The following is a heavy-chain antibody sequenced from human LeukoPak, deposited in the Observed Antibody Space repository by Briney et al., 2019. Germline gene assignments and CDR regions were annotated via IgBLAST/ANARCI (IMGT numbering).Heavy chain of an antibody. V-gene: IGHV4-34*01. J-gene: IGHJ4*02. D-gene: IGHD3-10*01. Sequence: GSLRLSCAASGFTFSSYSMNWVRQAPGKGLEWIGEINHSGSTNYNPSLKSRATISVDTSKNQFSLKLSSVTAADTAVYYCARSPRQYFGEFYRPRRSFYFDYWGQGALVTVSS. CDR2: INHSGST. CDR1: GFTFSSYS. CDR3: ARSPRQYFGEFYRPRRSFYFDY.